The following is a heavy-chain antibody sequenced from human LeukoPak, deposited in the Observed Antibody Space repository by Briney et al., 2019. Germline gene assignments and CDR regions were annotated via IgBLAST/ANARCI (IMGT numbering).Heavy chain of an antibody. J-gene: IGHJ6*03. CDR1: GFTFSSYS. CDR2: ISSSSSYI. Sequence: PGGSLRLSCAASGFTFSSYSMNWVRQAPGKGLEWVSSISSSSSYIYYADSVKGRFTISRDNAKNSLYLQMNSLRAEDTAVYYCARDRRSARSYYYYMDVWGKGTTVTVSS. CDR3: ARDRRSARSYYYYMDV. D-gene: IGHD6-6*01. V-gene: IGHV3-21*01.